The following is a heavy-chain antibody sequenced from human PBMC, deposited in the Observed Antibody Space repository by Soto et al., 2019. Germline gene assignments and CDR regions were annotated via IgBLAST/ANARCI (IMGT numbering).Heavy chain of an antibody. Sequence: GGSLRLSCAASVFTCSSCAMHWFRQAPGKGLEWLAVIWYDGSQQYYGDSLKGRFTISRDNSKNTLYLQMNSLRAEDTATYYCARAGISIVGASTFYYGMDVWGQGTTVTVSS. V-gene: IGHV3-33*01. CDR2: IWYDGSQQ. CDR3: ARAGISIVGASTFYYGMDV. D-gene: IGHD1-26*01. J-gene: IGHJ6*02. CDR1: VFTCSSCA.